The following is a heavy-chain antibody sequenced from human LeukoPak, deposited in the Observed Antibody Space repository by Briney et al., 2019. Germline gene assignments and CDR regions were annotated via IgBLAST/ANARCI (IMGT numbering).Heavy chain of an antibody. CDR1: GYTFTGYY. CDR3: GRDRLLDY. J-gene: IGHJ4*02. Sequence: ASVKVSCKASGYTFTGYYMHWMRQAPGQGLEWMGRINPTSGDANFAQMFQDRVTMTRDTSISTVYMELSGLTSDDTAVYYCGRDRLLDYWGQGTPVTVSS. CDR2: INPTSGDA. D-gene: IGHD5-12*01. V-gene: IGHV1-2*06.